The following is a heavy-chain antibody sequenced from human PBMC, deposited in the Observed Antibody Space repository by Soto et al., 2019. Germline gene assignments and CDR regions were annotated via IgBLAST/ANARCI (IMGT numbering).Heavy chain of an antibody. CDR3: AMTYDSSGYSIDY. V-gene: IGHV5-51*01. Sequence: GESLKISCKGSGYSFTSYWIGCVRQMPGKGLEWMGIIYPGDSDTRYSPSFQGQVTISADKSISTAYLQWSSLKASDTAMYYCAMTYDSSGYSIDYWGQGTLVTVSS. CDR2: IYPGDSDT. CDR1: GYSFTSYW. D-gene: IGHD3-22*01. J-gene: IGHJ4*02.